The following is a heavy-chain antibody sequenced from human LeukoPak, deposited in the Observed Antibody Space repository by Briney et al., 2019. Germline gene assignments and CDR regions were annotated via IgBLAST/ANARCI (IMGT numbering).Heavy chain of an antibody. Sequence: SETLSLTCEVFDGSLSGYYWTWIRQAPGKGLEWIGQINLSGSTHYNPSLKSRVTISVDTSKNQFSLKLTSVTAADTAVCYCARVIYFYDSSGYYPDYWGQGTLVTVSS. CDR3: ARVIYFYDSSGYYPDY. J-gene: IGHJ4*02. CDR1: DGSLSGYY. D-gene: IGHD3-22*01. V-gene: IGHV4-34*01. CDR2: INLSGST.